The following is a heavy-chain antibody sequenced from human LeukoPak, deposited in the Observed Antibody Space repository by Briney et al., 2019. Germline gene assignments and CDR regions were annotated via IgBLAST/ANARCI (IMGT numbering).Heavy chain of an antibody. CDR3: ARVTYYYGSGICDY. Sequence: SETLSLTCTVSGYSISSGYYWGWIRQPPGKGLEWIGSIYYSGSTYYNPSLKSRVTISVDTSKNQFSLKLSSVTAADTAVYYCARVTYYYGSGICDYWGQGTLVTVSS. CDR1: GYSISSGYY. V-gene: IGHV4-38-2*02. D-gene: IGHD3-10*01. J-gene: IGHJ4*02. CDR2: IYYSGST.